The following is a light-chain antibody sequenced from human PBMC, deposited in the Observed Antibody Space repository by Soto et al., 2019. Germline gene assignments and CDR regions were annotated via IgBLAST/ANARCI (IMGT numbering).Light chain of an antibody. Sequence: EIVLTQSPGTLSLSPGERATLSCRASRSLSSSYVVWYQQKPDQAPRLLIYAASRRATGIPDRFSGSGSATEYTLSISRLEPEDFAVYYCQQQGTFGQGNKREIK. J-gene: IGKJ2*01. V-gene: IGKV3-20*01. CDR2: AAS. CDR3: QQQGT. CDR1: RSLSSSY.